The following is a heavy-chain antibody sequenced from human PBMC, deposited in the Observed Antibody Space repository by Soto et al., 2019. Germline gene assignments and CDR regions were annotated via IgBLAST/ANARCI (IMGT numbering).Heavy chain of an antibody. J-gene: IGHJ4*02. V-gene: IGHV3-23*01. Sequence: EVQLLESGGGLVQPGGSLRLSCADSGFTFSNYAMSWVRQAPGKGLEWVSALTSGGTKYYADSVKGRFTISRDNSKNTLYLQMSNVRAEDTATYYCAKVKHEGLATTIFDYWGQGTLVTVSS. D-gene: IGHD5-12*01. CDR2: LTSGGTK. CDR1: GFTFSNYA. CDR3: AKVKHEGLATTIFDY.